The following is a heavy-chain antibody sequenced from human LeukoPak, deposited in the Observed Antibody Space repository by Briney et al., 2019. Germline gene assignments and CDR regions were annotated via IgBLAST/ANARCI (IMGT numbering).Heavy chain of an antibody. CDR1: GFTFSSYA. J-gene: IGHJ4*02. D-gene: IGHD2-2*01. V-gene: IGHV3-23*01. CDR2: ISGSGAGT. Sequence: GGSLRLSCAASGFTFSSYAMSWVRQAPGKGLEWVSAISGSGAGTYYADSVKGRFTISRDNSKNTLYLQMNSLRAEDTAVYYCAKGGYCDSTNCYPRFEYWGQGTPVTVSS. CDR3: AKGGYCDSTNCYPRFEY.